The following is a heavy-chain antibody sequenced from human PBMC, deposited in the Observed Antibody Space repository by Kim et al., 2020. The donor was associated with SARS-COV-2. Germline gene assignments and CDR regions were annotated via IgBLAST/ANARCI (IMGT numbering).Heavy chain of an antibody. V-gene: IGHV3-33*01. CDR3: ARAGSGGMSDERDPTYYFDY. J-gene: IGHJ4*02. CDR2: IWYDGSNK. D-gene: IGHD3-10*01. CDR1: GFTFSSYG. Sequence: GGSLRLSCAASGFTFSSYGMHWVRQAPGKGLEWVAVIWYDGSNKYYADSVKGRFTISRDNSKNTLYLQMNSLRAEDTAVYYCARAGSGGMSDERDPTYYFDYWGQGTLVTVSS.